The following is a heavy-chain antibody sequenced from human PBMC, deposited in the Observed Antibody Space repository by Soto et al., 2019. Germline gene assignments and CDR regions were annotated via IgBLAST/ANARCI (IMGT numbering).Heavy chain of an antibody. CDR1: GYTFTSYG. Sequence: ASVKVSCKASGYTFTSYGISWVRQAPGQGLEWMGWISAYNGNTNYAQRLQGRVTMTTDTSTSTAYMELRSLRSDDTAVYCCARDRVAVPKASYYGMDVWGQGTTVTVSS. CDR3: ARDRVAVPKASYYGMDV. CDR2: ISAYNGNT. J-gene: IGHJ6*02. V-gene: IGHV1-18*01. D-gene: IGHD6-19*01.